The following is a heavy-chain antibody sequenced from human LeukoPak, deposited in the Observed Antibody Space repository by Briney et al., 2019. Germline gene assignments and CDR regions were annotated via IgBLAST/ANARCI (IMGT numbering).Heavy chain of an antibody. CDR3: ARQNMVRGVTQPGPDY. D-gene: IGHD3-10*01. Sequence: GGSLRLSCAACGFTFSSYWMSWVRQAPGKGLEWVANIKQDGSEKYYVDSVKGRFTISRDNAKNSLYLQMNSLRAEDTAVYYCARQNMVRGVTQPGPDYWGQGTLVTVSS. CDR2: IKQDGSEK. CDR1: GFTFSSYW. V-gene: IGHV3-7*01. J-gene: IGHJ4*02.